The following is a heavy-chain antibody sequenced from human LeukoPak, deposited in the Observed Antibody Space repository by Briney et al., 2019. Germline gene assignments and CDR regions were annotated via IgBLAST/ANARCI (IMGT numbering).Heavy chain of an antibody. V-gene: IGHV3-7*01. Sequence: PGGSLRLSCAASGFTFSSYWMTWVRQAPGKGLEWVASIKYDGSEKHHVDSVKGRYTISRDNAKNSLYLQMNSLRAEDTAVYYCARVGYCSTTSCYWRAFDCWGQGTLVTVSS. CDR1: GFTFSSYW. D-gene: IGHD2-2*01. CDR3: ARVGYCSTTSCYWRAFDC. J-gene: IGHJ4*02. CDR2: IKYDGSEK.